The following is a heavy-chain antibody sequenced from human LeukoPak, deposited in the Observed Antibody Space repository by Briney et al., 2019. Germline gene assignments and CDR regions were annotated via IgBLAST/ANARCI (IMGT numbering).Heavy chain of an antibody. J-gene: IGHJ3*02. D-gene: IGHD3-3*01. V-gene: IGHV4-59*12. Sequence: SETLSLTCTVSGGSISSYYWSWIRQPPGKGLEWIGYIYHSGSTYYNPSLKSRVTISVDRSKNQFSLKLSSVTAADTAVYYCARGYYDFWSGYSLGAFDIWGQGTMVTVSS. CDR3: ARGYYDFWSGYSLGAFDI. CDR1: GGSISSYY. CDR2: IYHSGST.